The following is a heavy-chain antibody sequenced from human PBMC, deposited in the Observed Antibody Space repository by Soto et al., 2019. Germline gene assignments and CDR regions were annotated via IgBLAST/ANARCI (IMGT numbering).Heavy chain of an antibody. CDR1: GGSITSANW. CDR2: ISHSGIT. CDR3: ARVLRGWFDP. V-gene: IGHV4-4*01. J-gene: IGHJ5*02. Sequence: SETLSLTCAVSGGSITSANWWTWVRQPPGGGLEWIGEISHSGITNYKASLKSRVTMSVDKTKNDVSLKLTSVTAADTAVYCCARVLRGWFDPWGQGTPVTVSS.